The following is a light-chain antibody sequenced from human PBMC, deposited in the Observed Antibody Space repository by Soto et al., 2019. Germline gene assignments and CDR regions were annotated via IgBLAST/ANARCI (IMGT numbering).Light chain of an antibody. CDR2: GAS. J-gene: IGKJ2*01. Sequence: EIVLTQSPGTLSLSPGERATLSCRASQSVSSSSLTWYQQKPGQPPRLLIYGASTRATGIPDRCSGSGSGTDFSLTISRLEPADFAVYYCLQFDISPLHTFGHGTKVEIK. V-gene: IGKV3-20*01. CDR1: QSVSSSS. CDR3: LQFDISPLHT.